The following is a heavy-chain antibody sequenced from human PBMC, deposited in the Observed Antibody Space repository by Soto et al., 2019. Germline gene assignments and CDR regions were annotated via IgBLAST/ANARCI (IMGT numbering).Heavy chain of an antibody. V-gene: IGHV3-30*18. J-gene: IGHJ4*02. Sequence: QVQLVESGGGVVQPGRSLRLSCAASGFTFSSYGMHWVRQAPGKGLEWVAVISYDGSNKYYADSVKGRFTISRDNSKNTLYLQRNSLRAEDTAVYYCAKDYFPMVRGVIRYYFDYWGQGTLVTVSS. CDR2: ISYDGSNK. CDR1: GFTFSSYG. CDR3: AKDYFPMVRGVIRYYFDY. D-gene: IGHD3-10*01.